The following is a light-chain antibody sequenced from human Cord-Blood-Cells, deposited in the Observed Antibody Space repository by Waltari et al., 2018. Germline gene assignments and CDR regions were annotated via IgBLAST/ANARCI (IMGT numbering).Light chain of an antibody. V-gene: IGLV1-40*01. CDR2: GNS. J-gene: IGLJ2*01. CDR3: QSYDSSLSVV. Sequence: QSVLTQPPPVSGAPGQRVTISSTGIRSNIGAGYDVHWYQQLPGTAPKLLSYGNSNRPAGVPDRFSGSKSGTSASLAITGLQAEDEADYYCQSYDSSLSVVFGGGTKLTVL. CDR1: RSNIGAGYD.